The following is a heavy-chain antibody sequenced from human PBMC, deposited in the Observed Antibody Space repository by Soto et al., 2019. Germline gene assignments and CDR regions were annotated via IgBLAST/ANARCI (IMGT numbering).Heavy chain of an antibody. J-gene: IGHJ4*02. Sequence: SETLSLTCAVYGGSFSGYFWRWIRQPPGKGLEWIGEINHSGSANYNPSLKSRVIISVDTSKNQFSLKLSSVTAADTAVYYCARGTATTVGTSWGQGTLVTSPQ. V-gene: IGHV4-34*01. CDR3: ARGTATTVGTS. D-gene: IGHD4-17*01. CDR2: INHSGSA. CDR1: GGSFSGYF.